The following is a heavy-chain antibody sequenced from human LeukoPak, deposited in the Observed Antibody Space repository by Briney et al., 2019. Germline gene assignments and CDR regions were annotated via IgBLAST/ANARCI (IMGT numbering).Heavy chain of an antibody. D-gene: IGHD6-13*01. V-gene: IGHV3-23*01. CDR3: AKDPIPYLAAAGAFDY. CDR1: GFTFSSYA. CDR2: ISGSGGST. Sequence: GGSLRLSCAASGFTFSSYAMSWVRQAPGKGLEWVSAISGSGGSTYYADSVKGRFTISRDNSKNTLYLQMNSLRAEDTAVYYCAKDPIPYLAAAGAFDYWGQGTLVTVSS. J-gene: IGHJ4*02.